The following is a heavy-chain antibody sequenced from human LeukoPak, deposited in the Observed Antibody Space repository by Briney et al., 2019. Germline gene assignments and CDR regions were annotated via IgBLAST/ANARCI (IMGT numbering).Heavy chain of an antibody. Sequence: PGGSLRLSCAASGFTFSSFAMSWVRQASGKGLEWVSAISPAGDYIYYADSVRGRFTTSRDNSMNTLYLQMNSLRAEDTAVYYCAKDLRYSSGWYFDYWGQGTLVTVSS. V-gene: IGHV3-23*01. CDR2: ISPAGDYI. CDR3: AKDLRYSSGWYFDY. CDR1: GFTFSSFA. J-gene: IGHJ4*02. D-gene: IGHD6-19*01.